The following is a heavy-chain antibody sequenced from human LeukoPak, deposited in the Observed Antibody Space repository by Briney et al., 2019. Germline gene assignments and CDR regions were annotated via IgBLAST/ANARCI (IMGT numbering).Heavy chain of an antibody. Sequence: PSETLSLTCSGSNYSISNSLYWGWLRQPPGKGLEWIGSIYRSGSTFYNPSLKSRVTISLDTSKNQFSLKLSSVTAADTAVYYCARGGVAATRRLSDYWGKGTLVTVSS. CDR2: IYRSGST. D-gene: IGHD2-15*01. CDR3: ARGGVAATRRLSDY. V-gene: IGHV4-38-2*02. J-gene: IGHJ4*02. CDR1: NYSISNSLY.